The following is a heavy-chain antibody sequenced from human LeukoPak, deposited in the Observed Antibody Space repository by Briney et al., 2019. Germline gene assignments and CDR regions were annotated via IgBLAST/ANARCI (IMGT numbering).Heavy chain of an antibody. CDR3: ARFRRLLWFEQKKSYFDY. V-gene: IGHV3-21*01. J-gene: IGHJ4*02. CDR2: ISSSSSYI. D-gene: IGHD3-10*01. CDR1: GFTFSSYS. Sequence: PGGSLRLSCAASGFTFSSYSMNWVRQAPGKGLEWVSSISSSSSYIYYADSVKGRFTISRDNAKNSLYLQMNSLRAEDTAVYYCARFRRLLWFEQKKSYFDYWGQGTLVTVSS.